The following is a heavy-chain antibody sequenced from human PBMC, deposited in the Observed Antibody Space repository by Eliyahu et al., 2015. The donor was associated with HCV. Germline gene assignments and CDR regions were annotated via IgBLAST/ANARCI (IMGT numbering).Heavy chain of an antibody. CDR1: GFTFSSXG. Sequence: EVLLLESGGGLVQPGGSLRLSCAASGFTFSSXGMIWVRQXPGMGXEWVSGIAASGSNTYYADSVRGRFTISRDNSKNTVYLQMDSLRAEDTAVYYCAKGSSISCYSPCWYYYAMEVWGQGTTVTVSS. D-gene: IGHD2-2*01. CDR2: IAASGSNT. CDR3: AKGSSISCYSPCWYYYAMEV. V-gene: IGHV3-23*01. J-gene: IGHJ6*02.